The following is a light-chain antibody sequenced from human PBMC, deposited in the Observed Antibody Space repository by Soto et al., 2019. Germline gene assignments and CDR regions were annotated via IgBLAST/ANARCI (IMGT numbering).Light chain of an antibody. J-gene: IGKJ1*01. V-gene: IGKV3-11*01. Sequence: TQYPGTLSWSPGHRGTLTCRASQSVSSCLAWYQQKPGQAPTLLIYDASTSTSGGPSRLSGSGSGTDFTLTISSLQPDDFAADYCQQHDSWSPGTFGQGTKVDIK. CDR2: DAS. CDR3: QQHDSWSPGT. CDR1: QSVSSC.